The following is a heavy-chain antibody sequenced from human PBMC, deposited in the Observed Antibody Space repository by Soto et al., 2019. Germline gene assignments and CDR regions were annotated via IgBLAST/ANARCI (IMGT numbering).Heavy chain of an antibody. CDR2: IWHDGHNK. V-gene: IGHV3-33*01. J-gene: IGHJ4*02. CDR1: GFTFSSHG. CDR3: ASGNYYDSSGYPTAFDY. Sequence: PGGSLRLSCAASGFTFSSHGMHWVRQAPGKGLEWVAVIWHDGHNKYYAESVKGRFTISRDNSKNTLDLQMNSLRDEDTAVYYCASGNYYDSSGYPTAFDYWGQGTLVTVSS. D-gene: IGHD3-22*01.